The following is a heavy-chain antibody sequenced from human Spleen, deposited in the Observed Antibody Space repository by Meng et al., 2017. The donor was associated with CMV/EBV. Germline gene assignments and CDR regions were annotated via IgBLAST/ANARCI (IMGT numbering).Heavy chain of an antibody. CDR1: GGSISSGNYY. Sequence: SETLSLTCAVSGGSISSGNYYWGWIRQSPGKGLEWIGSMSYSGNTYYNPSLKSRVTISLDTSKNQFSLKLNSVTAADTAIYYCARDRLTPCYDYWSAYYTTSRLCVGGTDVWGQGTTVTVSS. V-gene: IGHV4-39*07. J-gene: IGHJ6*02. CDR3: ARDRLTPCYDYWSAYYTTSRLCVGGTDV. CDR2: MSYSGNT. D-gene: IGHD3-3*01.